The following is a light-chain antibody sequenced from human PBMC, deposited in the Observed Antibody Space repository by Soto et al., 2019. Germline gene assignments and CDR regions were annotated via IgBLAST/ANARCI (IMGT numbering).Light chain of an antibody. CDR3: QQYGSSPFT. J-gene: IGKJ3*01. CDR2: GAS. Sequence: ETVLTQSPCTLCLSPAERATLSCRASQSVSSTYLAWRQQKPGQPPRRLIYGASSRATGIPDRFCGSGSGTDFSLTISRLEPEDFAVYYCQQYGSSPFTFGPGTKVDIK. V-gene: IGKV3-20*01. CDR1: QSVSSTY.